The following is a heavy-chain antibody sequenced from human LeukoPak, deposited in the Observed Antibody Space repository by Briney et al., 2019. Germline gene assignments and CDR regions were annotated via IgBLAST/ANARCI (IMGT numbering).Heavy chain of an antibody. CDR2: ISPNSGVT. D-gene: IGHD3-22*01. J-gene: IGHJ3*02. CDR3: ARDGIYTTDFDSFDI. Sequence: ASVKVSCTASGYTFTAYYLHWVRQAPGQEPEWMGWISPNSGVTSYAQRFQGRITMTRDTSLNTAYLEVNWLTSDDTAIYYCARDGIYTTDFDSFDIWGQGTMVTVSS. CDR1: GYTFTAYY. V-gene: IGHV1-2*02.